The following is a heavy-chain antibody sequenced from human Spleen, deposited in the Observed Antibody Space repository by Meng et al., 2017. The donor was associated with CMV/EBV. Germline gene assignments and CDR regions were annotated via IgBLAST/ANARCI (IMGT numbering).Heavy chain of an antibody. J-gene: IGHJ4*02. Sequence: ASVKVSCKASGYTFTRYGISWVRQAPGQGLEWMGRITAFDGNTYYAQKFQGRVTMTTDTSTNIAYLELRSLRSDDTAVYFCARDSMPSYWGQGTLVTVSS. V-gene: IGHV1-18*01. CDR1: GYTFTRYG. CDR2: ITAFDGNT. CDR3: ARDSMPSY. D-gene: IGHD2-2*01.